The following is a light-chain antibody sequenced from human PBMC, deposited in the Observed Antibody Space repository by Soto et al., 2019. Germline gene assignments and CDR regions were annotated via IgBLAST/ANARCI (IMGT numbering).Light chain of an antibody. V-gene: IGLV2-14*01. Sequence: QSALTQPASVSGSPGQSITISCTGTSSDVGAYNYVSWFQQHPGKAPKLMIYDVSNRPSGVSNRFSGSKSGNTASLTISGLQSEDEADYYCSSYTSSSTRVFGGATKVTVL. CDR1: SSDVGAYNY. CDR3: SSYTSSSTRV. J-gene: IGLJ2*01. CDR2: DVS.